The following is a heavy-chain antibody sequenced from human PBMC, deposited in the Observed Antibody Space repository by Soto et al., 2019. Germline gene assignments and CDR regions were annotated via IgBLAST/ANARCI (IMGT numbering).Heavy chain of an antibody. D-gene: IGHD2-15*01. Sequence: QVQLVQSGAEVKKPGASVKVSCKASGYTFTGYYMHWVRQAPGQGLEWMGWINPNSGGTNYAQKFQGWVTMTRDTSINTAYMELSRLRSDDTAVYYCARGGCSGVSCYLNWFDPWGQGTLVTVSS. V-gene: IGHV1-2*04. CDR1: GYTFTGYY. J-gene: IGHJ5*02. CDR2: INPNSGGT. CDR3: ARGGCSGVSCYLNWFDP.